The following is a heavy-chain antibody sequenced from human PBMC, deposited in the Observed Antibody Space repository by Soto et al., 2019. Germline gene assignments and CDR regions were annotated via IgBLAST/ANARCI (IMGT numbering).Heavy chain of an antibody. J-gene: IGHJ4*02. Sequence: PGRSLRLSCAASGSIFSNAWMNWVRQAPGKGLEWVGRTKSTTDGGTTDYAAPVKGRFTISRDDSKDTLYLQMNSLKTDDTAMYYCTTGPSYGGQGTLVNVS. V-gene: IGHV3-15*07. CDR2: TKSTTDGGTT. CDR1: GSIFSNAW. CDR3: TTGPSY.